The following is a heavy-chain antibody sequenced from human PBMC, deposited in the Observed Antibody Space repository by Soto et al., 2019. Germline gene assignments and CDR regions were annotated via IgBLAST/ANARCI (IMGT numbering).Heavy chain of an antibody. CDR3: ARHIAVPRTRGFDF. J-gene: IGHJ4*02. D-gene: IGHD6-19*01. CDR1: GGSISDNW. Sequence: QVQLQESGPGLVKPSGTLSLTCAVSGGSISDNWWSWVRQPPGKGLEGIGEISHTGTPHYNPSLWSRVTIAIDESKDQFSLNLSSVTAADTAVYYCARHIAVPRTRGFDFWGPGTLVTVFS. V-gene: IGHV4-4*02. CDR2: ISHTGTP.